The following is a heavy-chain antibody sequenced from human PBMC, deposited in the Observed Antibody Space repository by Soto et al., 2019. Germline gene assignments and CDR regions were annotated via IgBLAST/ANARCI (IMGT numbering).Heavy chain of an antibody. J-gene: IGHJ4*02. CDR3: ARVRLSGTYYYDSSGNFDN. CDR2: IYYSGST. V-gene: IGHV4-30-4*01. CDR1: GGSISSGDYY. D-gene: IGHD3-22*01. Sequence: QVQLQESGPGLVKPSQTLSLTCTVSGGSISSGDYYWSWIRQPPGKGLEWIGYIYYSGSTYYNPSLKRRVTISVDTSKNQFSLKLSSVTAADTAVYYCARVRLSGTYYYDSSGNFDNWGQGTLVTVSS.